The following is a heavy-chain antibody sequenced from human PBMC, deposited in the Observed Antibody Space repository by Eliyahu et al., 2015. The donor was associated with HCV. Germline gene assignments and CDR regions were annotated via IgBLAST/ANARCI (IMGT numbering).Heavy chain of an antibody. CDR2: INGDGRTT. J-gene: IGHJ4*02. CDR1: GFTFTNYW. CDR3: ARGYSTRQDF. D-gene: IGHD2-21*01. Sequence: EVQLVESGGGLVQPGGSLRLSCAASGFTFTNYWMHWVRQAPGEGLVWVSRINGDGRTTSYADSVKGRFTVSRDNAKNTVSLQMDSLRAEDTAVYYCARGYSTRQDFWGQGILVSVSS. V-gene: IGHV3-74*01.